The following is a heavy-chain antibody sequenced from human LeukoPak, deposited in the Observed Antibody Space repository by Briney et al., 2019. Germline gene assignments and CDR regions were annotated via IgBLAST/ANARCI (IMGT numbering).Heavy chain of an antibody. Sequence: SETLSLTCAVYGGSFSGYYWSWIRQPPGKGLEWIGEINHSGSTNYNPSLKSRVTISVDTSKNQFSLKLSSVTAADTAVYYCARKPPIKGYSSGWYPFAFDYWGQGTLVTVSS. V-gene: IGHV4-34*01. CDR1: GGSFSGYY. J-gene: IGHJ4*02. CDR2: INHSGST. D-gene: IGHD6-19*01. CDR3: ARKPPIKGYSSGWYPFAFDY.